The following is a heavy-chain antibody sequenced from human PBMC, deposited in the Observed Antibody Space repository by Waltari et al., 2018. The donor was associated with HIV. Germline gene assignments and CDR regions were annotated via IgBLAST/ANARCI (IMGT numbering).Heavy chain of an antibody. V-gene: IGHV3-30*01. CDR3: AREGIVAAPFDF. D-gene: IGHD2-15*01. CDR1: GVTFRAFA. Sequence: QVQLVGSGGGLVQRGGSLGLSCVGPGVTFRAFAIQWVRQAPDKGLEGVAGISRDGSSKYYAASVQDRFTISRDNSKNSLHLHMNSLRPKDTAVYYCAREGIVAAPFDFWGLGTLVTVSS. J-gene: IGHJ4*02. CDR2: ISRDGSSK.